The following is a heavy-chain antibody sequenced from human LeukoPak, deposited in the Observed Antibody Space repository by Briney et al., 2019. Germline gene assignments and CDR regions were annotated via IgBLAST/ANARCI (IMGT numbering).Heavy chain of an antibody. CDR2: IYYSGST. V-gene: IGHV4-30-4*08. CDR3: ARGPDSSSFGMDV. J-gene: IGHJ6*02. CDR1: GGSFSGYY. D-gene: IGHD6-6*01. Sequence: PSETLSLTCAVYGGSFSGYYWSWIRQPPGKGLEWIGYIYYSGSTYYNPPLKSRVTISVDTSKNQFSLKLSSVTAADTAVYYCARGPDSSSFGMDVWGQGTTVTVSS.